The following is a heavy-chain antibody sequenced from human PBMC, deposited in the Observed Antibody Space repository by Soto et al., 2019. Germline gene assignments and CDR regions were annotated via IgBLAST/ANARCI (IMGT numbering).Heavy chain of an antibody. D-gene: IGHD2-15*01. CDR3: ARDKGYCSDTSCPDFDY. CDR2: IVVGSGNT. J-gene: IGHJ4*02. V-gene: IGHV1-58*02. Sequence: ASVKVSCKASGFTFTSSAMQWVRQARGQRLEWIGWIVVGSGNTNYAQKFQERVTITRDMSTSTAYMELSSLRSEDTAVYYCARDKGYCSDTSCPDFDYWGQGTLVTVSS. CDR1: GFTFTSSA.